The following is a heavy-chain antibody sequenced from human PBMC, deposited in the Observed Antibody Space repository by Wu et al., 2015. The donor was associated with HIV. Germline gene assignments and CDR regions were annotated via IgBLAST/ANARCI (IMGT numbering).Heavy chain of an antibody. CDR2: VIPIFGTS. Sequence: QVQLVQSGAEVKKPGSSVKVSCKASGGTFTNYAITWMRQAPGQGLECMGRVIPIFGTSNYAQKFQGRVTITADEPSNTAYMELSSLRSEDTAVYYCASVRRSSGWYYFDYWGQGTLVTVSS. CDR3: ASVRRSSGWYYFDY. V-gene: IGHV1-69*13. D-gene: IGHD6-19*01. CDR1: GGTFTNYA. J-gene: IGHJ4*02.